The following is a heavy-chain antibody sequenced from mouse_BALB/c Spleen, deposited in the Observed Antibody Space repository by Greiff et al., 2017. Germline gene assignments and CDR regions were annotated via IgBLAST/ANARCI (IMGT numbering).Heavy chain of an antibody. J-gene: IGHJ1*01. CDR1: GFTFSDYY. CDR2: ISDGGSYT. D-gene: IGHD4-1*02. Sequence: EVKLVESGGGLVKPGGSLKLSCAASGFTFSDYYMYWVRQTPEKRLEWVATISDGGSYTYYPDSVKGRFTISRDNAKNNLYLQMSSLKSEDTAMYYCARASTSYWYFDVWGAGTTVTVSS. V-gene: IGHV5-4*02. CDR3: ARASTSYWYFDV.